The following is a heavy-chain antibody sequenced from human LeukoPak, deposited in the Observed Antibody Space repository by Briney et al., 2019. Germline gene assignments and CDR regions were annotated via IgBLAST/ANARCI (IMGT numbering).Heavy chain of an antibody. D-gene: IGHD5-18*01. CDR1: GGSLNNYY. V-gene: IGHV4-59*01. CDR2: IYYSGST. CDR3: ARIVPYNYGYVDY. J-gene: IGHJ4*02. Sequence: SETLSLTCTVSGGSLNNYYWSWIRQPPGKGLAWLGYIYYSGSTNYNPSLKSRVSISVDTSKNQFSLKLSSVTAADTAVYYCARIVPYNYGYVDYWGQGTLVTVSS.